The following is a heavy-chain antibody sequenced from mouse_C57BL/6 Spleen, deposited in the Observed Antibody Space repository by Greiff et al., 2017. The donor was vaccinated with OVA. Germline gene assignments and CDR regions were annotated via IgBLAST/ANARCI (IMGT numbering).Heavy chain of an antibody. CDR3: AREGYYDYDFDY. Sequence: QVQLQQPGAELVRPGSSVKLPCKASGYTFTSYWMDWVKQRPGQGLEWIGNIYPSDSETHYNQKFKDKATLTVDKSSSTAYMQLSSLTSEDSAVYYCAREGYYDYDFDYWGQGTTLTVSS. CDR2: IYPSDSET. V-gene: IGHV1-61*01. D-gene: IGHD2-4*01. J-gene: IGHJ2*01. CDR1: GYTFTSYW.